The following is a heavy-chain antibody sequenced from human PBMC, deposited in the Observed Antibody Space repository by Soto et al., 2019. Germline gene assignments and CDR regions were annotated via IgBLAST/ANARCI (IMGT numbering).Heavy chain of an antibody. CDR2: INHSGST. D-gene: IGHD3-10*01. V-gene: IGHV4-34*01. CDR1: GGSFSGYY. J-gene: IGHJ6*03. CDR3: ARGSYYYGSGSYYLPLRYYYYYMDV. Sequence: SETLSLTCAVYGGSFSGYYWSWIRQPPGKGLEWIGEINHSGSTNYNPSLKSRVTISVDTSKNQFSLKLSSVTAADTAVYYCARGSYYYGSGSYYLPLRYYYYYMDVWGKGTTVTVSS.